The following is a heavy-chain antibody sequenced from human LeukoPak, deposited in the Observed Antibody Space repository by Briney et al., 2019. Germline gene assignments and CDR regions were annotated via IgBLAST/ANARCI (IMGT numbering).Heavy chain of an antibody. D-gene: IGHD3-22*01. CDR3: ARAYYDSSGYGY. CDR1: GYSISSGYY. CDR2: INHSGST. V-gene: IGHV4-34*01. Sequence: SETLSLTCAVSGYSISSGYYWSWIRQPPGKGLEWIGEINHSGSTNYNPSLKSRVTISVDTSKNQFSLKLSSVTAADTAVYYCARAYYDSSGYGYWGQGTLVTVSS. J-gene: IGHJ4*02.